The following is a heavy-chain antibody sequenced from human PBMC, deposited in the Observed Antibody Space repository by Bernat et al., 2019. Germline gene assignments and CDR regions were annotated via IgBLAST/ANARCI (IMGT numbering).Heavy chain of an antibody. CDR2: IYSGGST. CDR1: GFTVSSNY. CDR3: ARVSVGYYFDY. V-gene: IGHV3-66*01. Sequence: EVQLVESGGGLVQPGGSLRLSCAASGFTVSSNYMSWVRQAPGKGLEWVSVIYSGGSTYYADSVKGRFTISRDNSKNTLYLQMNSLRADDTAVYYCARVSVGYYFDYWGQGTLVTVSS. D-gene: IGHD4-23*01. J-gene: IGHJ4*02.